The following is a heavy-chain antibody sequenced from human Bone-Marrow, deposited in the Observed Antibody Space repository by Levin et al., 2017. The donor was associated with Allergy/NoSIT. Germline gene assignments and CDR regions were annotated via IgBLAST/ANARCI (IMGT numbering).Heavy chain of an antibody. V-gene: IGHV3-11*03. Sequence: GGSLRLSCAASGFTFSDYYIFWIRQAPGKGLEWVSYITGSSSNTNYADSVRGRFTISRDNAKNSLYLQMNSLRAEDPAIYYCARPRVAAARGRAFDIWGQGTMVTVSS. CDR2: ITGSSSNT. D-gene: IGHD2-15*01. CDR1: GFTFSDYY. CDR3: ARPRVAAARGRAFDI. J-gene: IGHJ3*02.